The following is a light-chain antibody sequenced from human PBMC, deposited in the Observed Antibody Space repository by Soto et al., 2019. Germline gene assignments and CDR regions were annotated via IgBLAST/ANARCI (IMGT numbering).Light chain of an antibody. CDR1: QSVSSSY. V-gene: IGKV3-20*01. CDR3: QQYGSSVYT. CDR2: AAS. J-gene: IGKJ2*01. Sequence: EIVLTQSPGTLSLSPGERATLSCRASQSVSSSYLAWYQQKPGQAPRLLIYAASTRATGIPDRFSGSGSGTDFALTISRLEPEDLAVYYCQQYGSSVYTFGQGTKLEIK.